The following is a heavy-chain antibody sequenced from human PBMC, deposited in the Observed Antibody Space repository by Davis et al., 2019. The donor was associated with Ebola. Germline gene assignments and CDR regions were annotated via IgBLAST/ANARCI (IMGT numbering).Heavy chain of an antibody. CDR2: INHSGST. V-gene: IGHV4-34*01. CDR3: ARRSLLRITMIVVVHNWFDP. D-gene: IGHD3-22*01. Sequence: SETLSLTCTVSGGSISSYYWSWIRQPPGKGLEWIGEINHSGSTNYNPSLKSRVTISVDTSKNQFSLKLSSVTAADTAVYYCARRSLLRITMIVVVHNWFDPWGQGTLVTVSS. CDR1: GGSISSYY. J-gene: IGHJ5*02.